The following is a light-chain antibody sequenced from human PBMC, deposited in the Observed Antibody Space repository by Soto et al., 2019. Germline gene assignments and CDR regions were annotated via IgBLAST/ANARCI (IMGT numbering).Light chain of an antibody. CDR3: QQYNTDSSWA. Sequence: DIQMTQSPSTLSASVGDRVTITCRASQSVGTWLAWYQQKPGKAPELLISDASSLESGVPSRFSVSGSGTEFTLTISSLLPDYFATDYCQQYNTDSSWAFGQGTNVEIK. CDR2: DAS. V-gene: IGKV1-5*01. J-gene: IGKJ1*01. CDR1: QSVGTW.